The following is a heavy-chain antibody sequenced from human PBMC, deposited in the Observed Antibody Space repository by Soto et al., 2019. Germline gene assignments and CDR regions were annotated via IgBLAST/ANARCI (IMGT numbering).Heavy chain of an antibody. V-gene: IGHV4-59*01. CDR3: ARGRKVEQWVSSGRGGGMDV. CDR2: ISHSGST. D-gene: IGHD6-19*01. Sequence: SSETLSLTCTVSGDSISSYYWSWIRQQPGKGLEWIGYISHSGSTNYKASLKSRVNISLDTSKNSLALRLDSVTAADTAVYYCARGRKVEQWVSSGRGGGMDVWGQGTTVTVS. J-gene: IGHJ6*02. CDR1: GDSISSYY.